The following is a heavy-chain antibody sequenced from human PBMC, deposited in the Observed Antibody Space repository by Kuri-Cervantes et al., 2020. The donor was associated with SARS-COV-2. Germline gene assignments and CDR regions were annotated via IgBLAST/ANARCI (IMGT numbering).Heavy chain of an antibody. Sequence: GESLKISCVASEFTFSSYEMNWVRQAPGKGLEWVSYISNSGSSIYYADSVKGRFTISRDNAKYSLYLQMNSLRAEDTAVYYCASRSSSWSPLDYWGQGTLVTVSS. V-gene: IGHV3-48*03. CDR3: ASRSSSWSPLDY. J-gene: IGHJ4*02. CDR1: EFTFSSYE. CDR2: ISNSGSSI. D-gene: IGHD6-13*01.